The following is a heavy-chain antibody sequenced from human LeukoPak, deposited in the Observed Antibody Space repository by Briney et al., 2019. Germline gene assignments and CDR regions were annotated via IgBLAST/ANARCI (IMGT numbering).Heavy chain of an antibody. D-gene: IGHD4-11*01. Sequence: SETLSLTCTVSGGSISSGSYYWSWIRQPAGKGLEWIGRIYTSGSTNYNPSLKSRVTISVDTSKNQFSLKLSSVTAADTAVYYCARDYSNYRYYYYYMDVWGKGTTVTVSS. CDR1: GGSISSGSYY. J-gene: IGHJ6*03. CDR3: ARDYSNYRYYYYYMDV. CDR2: IYTSGST. V-gene: IGHV4-61*02.